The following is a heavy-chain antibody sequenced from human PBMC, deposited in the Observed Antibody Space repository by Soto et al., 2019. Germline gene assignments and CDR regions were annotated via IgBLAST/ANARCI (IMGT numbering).Heavy chain of an antibody. CDR3: ARSTIFDAFDI. J-gene: IGHJ3*02. CDR1: GYKFSSYA. V-gene: IGHV1-3*01. Sequence: ASVKVSCKASGYKFSSYAIHWVRQAPGQRLEWMGWINVGNGNTKYSQKFQGRVTITRDTSASTAYMELSSLRSEDTAVYYCARSTIFDAFDIWGQGTMVTVSS. D-gene: IGHD3-9*01. CDR2: INVGNGNT.